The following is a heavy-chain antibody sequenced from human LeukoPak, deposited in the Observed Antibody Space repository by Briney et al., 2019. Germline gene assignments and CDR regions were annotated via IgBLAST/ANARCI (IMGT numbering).Heavy chain of an antibody. CDR2: ISSSGSTI. CDR1: GFTFSSYE. V-gene: IGHV3-48*03. CDR3: AKEVTPDRSGFDAFDI. D-gene: IGHD3-22*01. J-gene: IGHJ3*02. Sequence: PGGSLRLSCAASGFTFSSYEMYWVRQAPGKGLEWVSYISSSGSTIYYADSVKGRFTISRDNAKNSLYLQMNSLRAEDTAVYYCAKEVTPDRSGFDAFDIWGQGRMVTVSS.